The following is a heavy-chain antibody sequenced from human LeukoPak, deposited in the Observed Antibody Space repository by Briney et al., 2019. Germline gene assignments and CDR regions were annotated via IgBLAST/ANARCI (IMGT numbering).Heavy chain of an antibody. CDR3: AREGYCSSTSCYPRGGGYDY. Sequence: SETLSLTCAVYGGSFSGYYWSWIRQPPGKGLEWIGEINHSGSTSYNPSLKSRVTISVDTSKNQFSLKLSSVTAADTAVYYCAREGYCSSTSCYPRGGGYDYWGQGTLVTVSS. D-gene: IGHD2-2*01. CDR2: INHSGST. CDR1: GGSFSGYY. V-gene: IGHV4-34*01. J-gene: IGHJ4*01.